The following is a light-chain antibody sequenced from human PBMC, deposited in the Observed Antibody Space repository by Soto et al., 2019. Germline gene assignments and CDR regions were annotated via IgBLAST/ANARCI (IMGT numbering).Light chain of an antibody. CDR1: QGVSSY. J-gene: IGKJ3*01. Sequence: ATRMTQSPSSFSASTGDRVNITSRADQGVSSYLAWYQQKPGRAPKLLIYAASTLQSGVPSTFSGSGSGTDFTLNISCLQYEDFATYFCQQYSTYPFTFGPGTKVDVK. CDR3: QQYSTYPFT. V-gene: IGKV1-8*01. CDR2: AAS.